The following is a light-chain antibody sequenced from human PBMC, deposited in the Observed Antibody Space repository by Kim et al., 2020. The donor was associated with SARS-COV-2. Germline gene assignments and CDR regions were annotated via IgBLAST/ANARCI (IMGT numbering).Light chain of an antibody. Sequence: SSELTQDPAVSVALGQTVRITCQGDSLRSYYASWYQQKPGQAPVLVIYGKNNRPSGIPHRFSGSSSGNTASLTITGAQAEDEADYYCNSRDSSGNHYVFG. CDR3: NSRDSSGNHYV. CDR2: GKN. V-gene: IGLV3-19*01. J-gene: IGLJ1*01. CDR1: SLRSYY.